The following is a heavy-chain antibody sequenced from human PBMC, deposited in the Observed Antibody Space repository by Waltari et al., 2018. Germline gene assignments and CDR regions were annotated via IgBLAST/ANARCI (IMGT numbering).Heavy chain of an antibody. CDR2: ISSSSSYI. CDR3: ARVPFGGVVFDY. CDR1: GFSFTRDS. Sequence: EVQLVDSGGGLVKPGGSLRLSCAASGFSFTRDSMTWVRQAPGKGLEWVSSISSSSSYIYYADSVKGRFTISRSNAKKSLYLQMNSLRAEDTAVYYCARVPFGGVVFDYWGQGTLVTVSS. V-gene: IGHV3-21*01. D-gene: IGHD3-16*01. J-gene: IGHJ4*02.